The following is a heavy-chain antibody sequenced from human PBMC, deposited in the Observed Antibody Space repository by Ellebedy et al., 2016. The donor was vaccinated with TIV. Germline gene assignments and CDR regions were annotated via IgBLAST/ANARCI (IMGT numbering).Heavy chain of an antibody. V-gene: IGHV3-23*01. CDR2: ISGSGGST. CDR1: GFTFSSYA. J-gene: IGHJ4*02. D-gene: IGHD3-3*01. Sequence: GESLKISCAASGFTFSSYAMSWVRQAPGKGLEWVSVISGSGGSTYYADSVKGRFTISRDNSKNTLYLQMNSLRAEETAVYYCANRAQDFGVVIHFDYWGQGTLVTVSS. CDR3: ANRAQDFGVVIHFDY.